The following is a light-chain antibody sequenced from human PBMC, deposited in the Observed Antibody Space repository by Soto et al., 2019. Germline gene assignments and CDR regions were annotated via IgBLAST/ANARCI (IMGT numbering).Light chain of an antibody. CDR3: AAWDDSLDEYV. V-gene: IGLV1-44*01. CDR1: ASNVGSES. J-gene: IGLJ1*01. CDR2: SSI. Sequence: QSVLTQPPSASGTPGQRVTISCSGSASNVGSESVNWYQQFPGTAPKLLIYSSIYRPSGVPARMSASKSGTSASLAISGLQSEDEADYYCAAWDDSLDEYVFGTGTKVTVL.